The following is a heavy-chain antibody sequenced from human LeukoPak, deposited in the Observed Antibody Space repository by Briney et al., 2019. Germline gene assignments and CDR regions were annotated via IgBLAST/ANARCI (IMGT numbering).Heavy chain of an antibody. CDR2: IIPIFGTA. D-gene: IGHD2-8*01. J-gene: IGHJ4*02. CDR3: ARAKLGYCTNGVCYTPYYFDY. Sequence: SVTVSCKASGGTFTSYAISWVRQAPGQGLEWMGGIIPIFGTANYAQKFQGRVTITTDESTSTAYMELSSLRSEDTAVYYCARAKLGYCTNGVCYTPYYFDYWGQGTLVTVSS. CDR1: GGTFTSYA. V-gene: IGHV1-69*05.